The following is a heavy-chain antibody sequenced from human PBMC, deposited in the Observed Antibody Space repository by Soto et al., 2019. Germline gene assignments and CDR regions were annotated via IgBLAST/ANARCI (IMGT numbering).Heavy chain of an antibody. CDR3: AKVMAAAGYDS. Sequence: QVKLVQSGAEVKKPGSSVKVSCKASGGTFGNSAISWVRQDPGQGLEWMGGIIPVFGTVNYAQKFEGRVTISVDESTSTVFMEMSRLTSEDTAVYSCAKVMAAAGYDSWGQGTLVTVSS. CDR1: GGTFGNSA. D-gene: IGHD6-13*01. V-gene: IGHV1-69*01. CDR2: IIPVFGTV. J-gene: IGHJ4*02.